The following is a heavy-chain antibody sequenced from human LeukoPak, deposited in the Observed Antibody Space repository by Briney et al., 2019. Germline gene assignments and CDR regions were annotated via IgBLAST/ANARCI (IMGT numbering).Heavy chain of an antibody. J-gene: IGHJ4*02. CDR2: TGGSGGST. D-gene: IGHD7-27*01. V-gene: IGHV3-23*01. Sequence: GGSLRLSCAASGFTFSTYAMSWVRQAPGKGLEWVAATGGSGGSTYYADSVKGRFTISRDNSKNTLYLQMNSLRAEDTAVYYCARDLAWGAFDYWGQGTLVTVSS. CDR1: GFTFSTYA. CDR3: ARDLAWGAFDY.